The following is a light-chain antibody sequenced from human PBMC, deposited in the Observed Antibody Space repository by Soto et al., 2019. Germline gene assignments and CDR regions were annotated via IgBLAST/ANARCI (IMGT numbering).Light chain of an antibody. J-gene: IGKJ4*01. Sequence: DIQMTQSPSSLSASVGDRVTITCRASQAINNYVAWYQQKPGKVPTLLISAASTLQSGVPSRFSGRGSATDFTLTISSLQPEDVATYYCQKFNAVPTFGGGTKVEI. CDR3: QKFNAVPT. CDR1: QAINNY. CDR2: AAS. V-gene: IGKV1-27*01.